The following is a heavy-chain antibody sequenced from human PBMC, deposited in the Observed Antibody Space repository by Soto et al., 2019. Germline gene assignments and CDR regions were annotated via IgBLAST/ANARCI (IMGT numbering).Heavy chain of an antibody. CDR1: YY. CDR3: VRDAPGAALY. CDR2: INYRGTT. Sequence: YYGNWIRQHPEKGLEWMGYINYRGTTFNSPDLKSGIIISVDTSNNNFSLKLSSVTAADTAVYYCVRDAPGAALYWCPGPLVSVSS. D-gene: IGHD6-25*01. J-gene: IGHJ4*02. V-gene: IGHV4-31*02.